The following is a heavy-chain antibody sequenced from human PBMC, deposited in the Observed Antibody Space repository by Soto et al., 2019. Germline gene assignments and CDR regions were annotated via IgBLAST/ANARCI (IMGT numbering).Heavy chain of an antibody. CDR2: LYHIGST. J-gene: IGHJ4*01. CDR1: GYSISSGNY. V-gene: IGHV4-38-2*01. D-gene: IGHD6-19*01. CDR3: ARVHVMVVAGSTFDY. Sequence: SETLSLTCAVSGYSISSGNYWAWIRQPPGRGLEWIGSLYHIGSTHYNTSLKSRVTISVDTSKNHFSLELSSVTAADTAVYYCARVHVMVVAGSTFDYWGHGTLVTVSS.